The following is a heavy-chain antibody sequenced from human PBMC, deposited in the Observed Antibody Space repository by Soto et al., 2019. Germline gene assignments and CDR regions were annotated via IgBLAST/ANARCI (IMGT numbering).Heavy chain of an antibody. CDR3: ARDGYSSNWRVL. J-gene: IGHJ5*02. D-gene: IGHD6-13*01. CDR2: MYSGGTT. CDR1: GLLVSNNY. V-gene: IGHV3-53*01. Sequence: LRLSSAASGLLVSNNYMRWVRQAPGKGLEWVSIMYSGGTTYYADSVEGRFTMSRDDSKNMVYLQMNSLRAEDTDVYYCARDGYSSNWRVLWGQGTLVTVSS.